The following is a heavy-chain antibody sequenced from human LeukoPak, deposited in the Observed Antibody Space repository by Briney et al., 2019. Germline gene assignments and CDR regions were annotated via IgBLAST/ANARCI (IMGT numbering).Heavy chain of an antibody. V-gene: IGHV4-59*01. D-gene: IGHD4-17*01. J-gene: IGHJ3*02. Sequence: KPSETLSLTCTVSGGSISSYYWSWIRQPPGKGLEWIGYIYYSGSTNYNPSLKSRVTISVGTSKNQFSLKLSSVAAADTAVYYCARGYGDYAWDAFDIWGQGTMVTVSS. CDR2: IYYSGST. CDR1: GGSISSYY. CDR3: ARGYGDYAWDAFDI.